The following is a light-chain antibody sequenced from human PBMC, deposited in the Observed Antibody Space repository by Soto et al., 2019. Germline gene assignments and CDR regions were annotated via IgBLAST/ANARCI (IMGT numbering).Light chain of an antibody. V-gene: IGKV3-11*01. CDR2: DAS. CDR1: QSVSSY. CDR3: QQRSSWPPT. Sequence: EVVWTRSPATLSLSPGERATLSCRASQSVSSYLAWYQQRPGQAPRLLIYDASNRATGVPARFSGSGSGTDFTLTISSLEPEDFAVYYCQQRSSWPPTFGQGTRLEIK. J-gene: IGKJ5*01.